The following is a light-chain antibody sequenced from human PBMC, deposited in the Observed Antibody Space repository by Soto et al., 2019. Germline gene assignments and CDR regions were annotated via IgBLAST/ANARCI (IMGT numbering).Light chain of an antibody. J-gene: IGLJ1*01. CDR2: EVT. CDR3: SSFTSSSTRV. Sequence: QSVLTQPASVSGSPGQSITISCTGTSSDVGGYNYVSWYQQHPGKAPKLIIYEVTSRPSGISDRLSGSKSDSTASLTIAGLQSEDEAEYYCSSFTSSSTRVFGTGTKVTVL. CDR1: SSDVGGYNY. V-gene: IGLV2-14*03.